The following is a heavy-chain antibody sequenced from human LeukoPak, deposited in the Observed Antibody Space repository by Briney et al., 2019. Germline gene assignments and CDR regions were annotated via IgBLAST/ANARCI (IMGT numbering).Heavy chain of an antibody. J-gene: IGHJ4*02. V-gene: IGHV5-51*01. CDR3: ARPHYDILTGYVYFDY. CDR1: GYSFTSYW. Sequence: GESLKISCKGSGYSFTSYWIGWVRQMPGKGLEWMGIIYPGDSDTRYSPSLQGQVTISADKSISAAYLQWSSLKASDTAMYYCARPHYDILTGYVYFDYWGQGTLVTVSS. D-gene: IGHD3-9*01. CDR2: IYPGDSDT.